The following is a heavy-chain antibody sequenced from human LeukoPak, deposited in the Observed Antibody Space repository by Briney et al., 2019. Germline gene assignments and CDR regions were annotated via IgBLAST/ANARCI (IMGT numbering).Heavy chain of an antibody. CDR3: ARNAHNGYEFHDWFDP. D-gene: IGHD5-12*01. CDR2: INPNSGGT. Sequence: ASVKVSCKASGYTFTDYYIHWVRQAPGQGLEWMGWINPNSGGTKYAQKFQGRVTMTTDTSISTAYMEMSRLTSDDTAVYYCARNAHNGYEFHDWFDPWGQGALVTVSS. V-gene: IGHV1-2*02. J-gene: IGHJ5*02. CDR1: GYTFTDYY.